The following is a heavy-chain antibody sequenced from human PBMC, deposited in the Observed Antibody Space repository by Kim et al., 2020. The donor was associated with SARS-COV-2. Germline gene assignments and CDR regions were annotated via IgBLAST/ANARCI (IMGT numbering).Heavy chain of an antibody. J-gene: IGHJ3*02. D-gene: IGHD1-26*01. V-gene: IGHV3-33*08. Sequence: GGSLRLSCAASGFTFSSYGMHWVRQAPGKGLEWVAVIWYDGSNKYYADSVKGRFTISRDNSKNTLYLQMNSLRAEDTAVYYCATNLWELSDDAFDIWGQGTMVTVSS. CDR3: ATNLWELSDDAFDI. CDR1: GFTFSSYG. CDR2: IWYDGSNK.